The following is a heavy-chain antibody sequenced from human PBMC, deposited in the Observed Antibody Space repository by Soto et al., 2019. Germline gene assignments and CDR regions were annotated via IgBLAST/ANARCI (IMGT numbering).Heavy chain of an antibody. CDR1: GDSVSSNSAA. Sequence: PSPTLSLTCAISGDSVSSNSAAWNWIRQSPSRGLEWLGRTYYRSKWYNDYAVSVKSRITINPDTSKNQFSLQLNSVTPEDTAVYYCARGYSSSWENYYYYYGMDVWGQGTTVTVSS. V-gene: IGHV6-1*01. CDR2: TYYRSKWYN. CDR3: ARGYSSSWENYYYYYGMDV. J-gene: IGHJ6*02. D-gene: IGHD6-13*01.